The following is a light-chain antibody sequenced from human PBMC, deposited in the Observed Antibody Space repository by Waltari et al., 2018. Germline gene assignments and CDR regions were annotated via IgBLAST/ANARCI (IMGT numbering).Light chain of an antibody. J-gene: IGKJ1*01. V-gene: IGKV3-15*01. CDR3: QQYNDWPRT. CDR1: QSVSIN. CDR2: GAS. Sequence: MTQSPATLSVSPGERATLSCRASQSVSINVAWYQQKSGQAPRLLIHGASTRATGIPARFGASGSGTECTLTIDSLQSEDFALYFCQQYNDWPRTFGQGTKVEI.